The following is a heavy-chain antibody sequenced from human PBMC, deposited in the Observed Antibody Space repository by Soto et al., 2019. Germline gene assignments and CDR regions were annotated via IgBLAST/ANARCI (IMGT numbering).Heavy chain of an antibody. V-gene: IGHV4-4*02. CDR3: ARYSASGLYYYFGMDG. CDR1: GYSISSSNS. CDR2: IYRTGIT. D-gene: IGHD6-13*01. Sequence: PXETLCLTCAASGYSISSSNSWSCVRQPPGKGLEGIGDIYRTGITNYNPSLKSRVTILVDKSKNQFSLKLTSVTAADTAVYYCARYSASGLYYYFGMDGWGQGTTVTVSS. J-gene: IGHJ6*02.